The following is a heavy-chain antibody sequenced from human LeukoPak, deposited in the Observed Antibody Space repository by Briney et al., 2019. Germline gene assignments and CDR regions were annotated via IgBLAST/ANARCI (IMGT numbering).Heavy chain of an antibody. CDR3: ARASDSSGYYDLDY. J-gene: IGHJ4*02. CDR2: IFSRGSS. D-gene: IGHD3-22*01. CDR1: GGSISNYY. Sequence: SETLSLTCSVSGGSISNYYWSWIRQPPGKGLEWFGYIFSRGSSNYSPSLKSRVTISVDTSKNQFSLKLSSATAADTAVYYCARASDSSGYYDLDYWGQGTLVTVSS. V-gene: IGHV4-59*01.